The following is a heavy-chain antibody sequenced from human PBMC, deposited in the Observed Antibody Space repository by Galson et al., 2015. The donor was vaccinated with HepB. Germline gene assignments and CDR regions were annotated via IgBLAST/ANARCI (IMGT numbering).Heavy chain of an antibody. J-gene: IGHJ4*02. Sequence: SLRLSCAASGFTFSSYAMSWVRQAPGKGLEWVSAISGSGGSTYYADSVKGRFTISRDNSKNTLYLQMNSLRAEDTAVYYCAKMGLLWFGGGSRYYWGQGTLVTVSS. CDR3: AKMGLLWFGGGSRYY. CDR2: ISGSGGST. CDR1: GFTFSSYA. D-gene: IGHD3-10*01. V-gene: IGHV3-23*01.